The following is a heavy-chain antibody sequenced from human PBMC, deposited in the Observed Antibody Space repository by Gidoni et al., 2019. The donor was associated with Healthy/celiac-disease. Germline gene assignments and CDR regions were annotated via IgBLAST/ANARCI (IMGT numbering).Heavy chain of an antibody. J-gene: IGHJ3*02. V-gene: IGHV3-21*01. CDR1: GFTFSSYS. Sequence: EVQLVESGGGLVKPGGSRRLSCAASGFTFSSYSMNWVRQAPGKGLEWVSSISSSSSYIYYADSVKGRFTISRDNAKNSLYLQMNSLRAEDTAVYYCARDPSTRTAAFDIWGQGTMVTVSS. CDR3: ARDPSTRTAAFDI. CDR2: ISSSSSYI. D-gene: IGHD2-2*01.